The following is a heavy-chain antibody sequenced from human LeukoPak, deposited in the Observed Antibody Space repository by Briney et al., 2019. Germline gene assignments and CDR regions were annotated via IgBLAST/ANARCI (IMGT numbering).Heavy chain of an antibody. D-gene: IGHD6-19*01. CDR2: IIPIFGTA. V-gene: IGHV1-69*06. J-gene: IGHJ4*02. CDR1: GGTFSSYA. Sequence: ASVKVSCQASGGTFSSYAISWVRQAPGQGLEWMGGIIPIFGTANYAQKFQGRVTITADKSTSTAYMELSSLRSEDTAVYYCAAPGQWLAFDYWGQGTLVTVPS. CDR3: AAPGQWLAFDY.